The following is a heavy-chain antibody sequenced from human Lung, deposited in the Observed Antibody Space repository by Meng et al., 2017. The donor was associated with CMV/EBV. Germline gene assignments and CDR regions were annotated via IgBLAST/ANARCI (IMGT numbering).Heavy chain of an antibody. J-gene: IGHJ4*02. CDR1: GYSFNTCW. V-gene: IGHV5-51*01. Sequence: GEXXKISCKGSGYSFNTCWIGWVRQLPGKGLEWMGVIYPGDSDTTYSPSFQGRVTISADKSITTAYLQLSSVKASDTAVYYCARRDSYTNYYFDLWGRGTLVTVSS. D-gene: IGHD4-11*01. CDR3: ARRDSYTNYYFDL. CDR2: IYPGDSDT.